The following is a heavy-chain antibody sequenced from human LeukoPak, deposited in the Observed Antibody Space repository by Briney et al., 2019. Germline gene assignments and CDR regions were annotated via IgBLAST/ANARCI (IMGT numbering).Heavy chain of an antibody. Sequence: ASVKVSCKASGYTFTSYGISWVRQAPGQGLEWMGWINPNSDGTNYAQKFQGWVTMTRDTSISTAYMELSRLRSDDTAVYYCARASIVGATWFYYWGQGTLVTVSS. J-gene: IGHJ4*02. CDR3: ARASIVGATWFYY. CDR1: GYTFTSYG. CDR2: INPNSDGT. D-gene: IGHD1-26*01. V-gene: IGHV1-2*04.